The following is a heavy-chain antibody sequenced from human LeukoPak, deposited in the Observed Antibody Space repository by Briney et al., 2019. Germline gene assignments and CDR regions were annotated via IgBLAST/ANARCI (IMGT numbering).Heavy chain of an antibody. D-gene: IGHD6-19*01. CDR3: ARHSVVAGTSGPDY. Sequence: GESLKISCKGSGYSFTSYWIGWVRQMPGKGLEWMGIISFGDSDSRYSPSFQGQVTISVDKSINTAYLQLSSLKASDTAMYYCARHSVVAGTSGPDYWGQGTLVTVSS. J-gene: IGHJ4*02. CDR1: GYSFTSYW. V-gene: IGHV5-51*01. CDR2: ISFGDSDS.